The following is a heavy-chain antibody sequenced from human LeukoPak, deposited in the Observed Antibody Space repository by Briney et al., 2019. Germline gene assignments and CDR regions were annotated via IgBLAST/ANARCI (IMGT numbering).Heavy chain of an antibody. CDR1: GGTFTSYA. J-gene: IGHJ4*02. Sequence: SVKVSCKASGGTFTSYAISWVRQAPGQGLEWMGGIIPIFGTANYAQKFQGRVTITADESTSTAYMELSSLRSEDTAVYYCARDLNTGAVAGRDYFDYWGQGTLVTVSS. V-gene: IGHV1-69*13. CDR2: IIPIFGTA. CDR3: ARDLNTGAVAGRDYFDY. D-gene: IGHD6-19*01.